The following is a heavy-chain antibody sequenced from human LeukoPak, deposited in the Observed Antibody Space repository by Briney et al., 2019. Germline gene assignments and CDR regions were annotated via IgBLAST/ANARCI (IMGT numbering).Heavy chain of an antibody. D-gene: IGHD3/OR15-3a*01. CDR2: IYYSGST. Sequence: SETLSLTCTVSGGSISSSSYYWGWIRQPPGKGLEWIGSIYYSGSTYYNPSLKSRVTISVDTSKNQFSLKLSSVTAADTAVYYCARAVDWGSADYWGQGTLVTVSS. J-gene: IGHJ4*02. CDR1: GGSISSSSYY. V-gene: IGHV4-39*01. CDR3: ARAVDWGSADY.